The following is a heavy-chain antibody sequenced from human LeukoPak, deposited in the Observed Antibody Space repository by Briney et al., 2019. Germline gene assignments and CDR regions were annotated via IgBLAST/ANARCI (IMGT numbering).Heavy chain of an antibody. D-gene: IGHD2-2*02. CDR3: ARSAVPAAIRYFDC. Sequence: SETLSLTCTVSGGSISSGSYYWSWIRQPAGKGLEWIGRIYTSGSTNYNPSLKSRVTISVDTSKNQFSLKLSSVTAADTAVYYCARSAVPAAIRYFDCWGQGTLVTVSS. J-gene: IGHJ4*02. CDR1: GGSISSGSYY. CDR2: IYTSGST. V-gene: IGHV4-61*02.